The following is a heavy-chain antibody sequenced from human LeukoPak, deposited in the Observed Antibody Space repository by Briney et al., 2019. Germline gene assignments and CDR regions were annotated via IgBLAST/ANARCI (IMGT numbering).Heavy chain of an antibody. CDR1: GFTFSSYS. V-gene: IGHV3-21*01. CDR2: ISSSSSYI. J-gene: IGHJ4*02. D-gene: IGHD3-22*01. CDR3: ARAIPNYYDSSGYYYTGGFDY. Sequence: PGGSLRLSCSASGFTFSSYSMNWVRQAPGKGLEWVSSISSSSSYIYYADSVKGRFTISRDNAKNSLYLQMNSLRAEDTAVYYCARAIPNYYDSSGYYYTGGFDYWGQGTLVTVSS.